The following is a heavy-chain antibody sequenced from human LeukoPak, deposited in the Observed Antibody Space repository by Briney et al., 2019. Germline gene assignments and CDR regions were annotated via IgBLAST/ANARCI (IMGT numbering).Heavy chain of an antibody. D-gene: IGHD5-24*01. CDR2: IIPIFGTA. J-gene: IGHJ3*02. V-gene: IGHV1-69*13. Sequence: ASVKVSCKASGGTFSNYAISWVRQAPGQGLEWMGGIIPIFGTANYAQKFQGRVTITADESTSTAYMELSSLRSEDTAVYYCARGESSMATRYDAFDIWGQGTMVTVSS. CDR3: ARGESSMATRYDAFDI. CDR1: GGTFSNYA.